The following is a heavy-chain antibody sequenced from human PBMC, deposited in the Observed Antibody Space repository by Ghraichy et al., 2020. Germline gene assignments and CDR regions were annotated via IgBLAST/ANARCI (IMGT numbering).Heavy chain of an antibody. J-gene: IGHJ4*02. CDR3: AKDHYDFWSGYYTIMPYFDY. D-gene: IGHD3-3*01. Sequence: GGSLRLSCAASGFTFSSYGMHWVRQAPGKGLEWVAVISCDGSNKYYADPVKGRFTISRDNSKNTLYLQMNSLRAEDTAVYYCAKDHYDFWSGYYTIMPYFDYWGQGTLVTVSS. V-gene: IGHV3-30*18. CDR2: ISCDGSNK. CDR1: GFTFSSYG.